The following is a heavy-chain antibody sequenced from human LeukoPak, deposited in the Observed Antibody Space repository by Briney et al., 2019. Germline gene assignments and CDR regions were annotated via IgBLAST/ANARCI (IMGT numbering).Heavy chain of an antibody. V-gene: IGHV3-74*01. CDR3: ARDPWGYRAGVMDL. J-gene: IGHJ4*02. Sequence: GGSLRLSCAASGFTFSSYWMHWVRQAPGEGLVWVSRINTDGTTTTYADSVKGCFTISRDNAKNTLHLQMNSLRAEDTAVYYCARDPWGYRAGVMDLWGQGTLLTVSS. CDR2: INTDGTTT. D-gene: IGHD5-18*01. CDR1: GFTFSSYW.